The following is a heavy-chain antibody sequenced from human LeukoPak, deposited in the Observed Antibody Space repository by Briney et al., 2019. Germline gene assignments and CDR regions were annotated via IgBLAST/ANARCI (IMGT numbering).Heavy chain of an antibody. CDR3: AKIKGIAAAGNPKEDFDY. D-gene: IGHD6-13*01. J-gene: IGHJ4*02. CDR1: GFTFSSYG. CDR2: ISYDGSNK. V-gene: IGHV3-30*18. Sequence: GGSLRLSCAASGFTFSSYGMHWVRQAPGKGLEWVAVISYDGSNKYYADSVKGRFTISRDNSKDTLYLQMNSLRAEDTAVYCCAKIKGIAAAGNPKEDFDYWGQGTLVTVSS.